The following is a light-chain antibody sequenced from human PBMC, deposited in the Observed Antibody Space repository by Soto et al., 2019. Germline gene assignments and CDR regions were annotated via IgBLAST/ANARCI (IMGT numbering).Light chain of an antibody. J-gene: IGKJ4*01. CDR3: HQYGSSPLT. CDR1: QSVTSSY. CDR2: GAS. V-gene: IGKV3-20*01. Sequence: EIVLTQSPGTLSLSPGERATLSCRASQSVTSSYLAWYQQKPGQAPRLLIYGASSRATGIPDRLSGSGSGTDFTLTISRLEPEDCAMYYCHQYGSSPLTFGGGTKVEIK.